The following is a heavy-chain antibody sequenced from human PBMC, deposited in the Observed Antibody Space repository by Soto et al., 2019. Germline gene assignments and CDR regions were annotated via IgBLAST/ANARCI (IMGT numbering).Heavy chain of an antibody. V-gene: IGHV4-34*01. D-gene: IGHD6-13*01. J-gene: IGHJ4*02. Sequence: SETLSLTCAVYGGSSSGYYWSWIRQPPGKGLEWIGEINHSGSTNYNPSLKSRVTISVDTSKNQFSLKLSSVTAADTAVYYCASSYSSSWYYFDYWGQGTLVTVSS. CDR2: INHSGST. CDR3: ASSYSSSWYYFDY. CDR1: GGSSSGYY.